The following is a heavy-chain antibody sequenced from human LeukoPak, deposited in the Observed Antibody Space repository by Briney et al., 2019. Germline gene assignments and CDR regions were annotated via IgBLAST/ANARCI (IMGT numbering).Heavy chain of an antibody. J-gene: IGHJ6*02. CDR3: ARGGSSNRYGMDA. Sequence: GASVKVSCKASGGTFSSYAIIWVRQAPGQGLEWMGRIIPILGIANYAQKFQGRVTITADKSTSTAYMELSSLRSEDTAVYYCARGGSSNRYGMDAWGQGTTVTVSS. CDR1: GGTFSSYA. CDR2: IIPILGIA. V-gene: IGHV1-69*04. D-gene: IGHD6-13*01.